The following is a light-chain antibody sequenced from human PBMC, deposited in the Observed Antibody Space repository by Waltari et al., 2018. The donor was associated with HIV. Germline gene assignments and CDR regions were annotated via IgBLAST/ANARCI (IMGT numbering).Light chain of an antibody. CDR3: QKYGSGPLT. CDR2: GAV. V-gene: IGKV1-27*01. J-gene: IGKJ4*01. Sequence: DIQMTQSPSSLSASLGDRVTITCRASQGINSYLAWYQQKPGKGPKLLIYGAVTLQSGVPSRFSGSGSGTYFTLTISSLQVEDVATYYCQKYGSGPLTFGGGTKVEIK. CDR1: QGINSY.